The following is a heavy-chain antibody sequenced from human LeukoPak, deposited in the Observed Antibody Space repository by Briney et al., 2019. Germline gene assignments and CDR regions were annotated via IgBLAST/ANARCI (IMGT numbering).Heavy chain of an antibody. CDR1: GGTFSSYA. CDR2: IIPIFGTA. CDR3: ARGARFRSYGSGTYYTSLPFDP. J-gene: IGHJ5*02. D-gene: IGHD3-10*01. Sequence: VASVKVSCKASGGTFSSYAISWVRQAPGQGREWMGGIIPIFGTANYARKFQGRVTITRDTSASTAYMELSSLTSEDMAVYYCARGARFRSYGSGTYYTSLPFDPWGQGTLVTVSS. V-gene: IGHV1-69*05.